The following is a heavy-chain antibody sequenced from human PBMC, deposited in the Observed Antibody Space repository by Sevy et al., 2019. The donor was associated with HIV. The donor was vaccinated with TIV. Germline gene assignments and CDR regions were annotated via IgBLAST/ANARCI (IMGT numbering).Heavy chain of an antibody. CDR2: IYSTGST. CDR1: GDSISSSDYY. Sequence: SETLSLTCTVSGDSISSSDYYWGWIRQPPGKELEWIVSIYSTGSTYYNPSLKSRVTISVNTSKNQFSLNLSAVTAADTAVYYCAEGNAAVVRKYFDYWGRGTLVTVSS. D-gene: IGHD6-13*01. J-gene: IGHJ4*02. V-gene: IGHV4-39*01. CDR3: AEGNAAVVRKYFDY.